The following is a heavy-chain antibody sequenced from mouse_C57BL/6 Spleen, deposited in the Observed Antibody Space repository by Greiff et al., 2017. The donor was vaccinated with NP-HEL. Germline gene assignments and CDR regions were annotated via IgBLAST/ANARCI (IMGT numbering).Heavy chain of an antibody. CDR2: ISNGGGST. Sequence: EVQLVESGGGLVQPGGSLKLSCAASGFTFSDYYMYWVRQTPEKRLEWVAYISNGGGSTYYPDTVKGRFTISRDNAKNTLYLQMSRLKSEDTAMYYCARSPLLLYAMDYWGQGTSVTVSS. V-gene: IGHV5-12*01. CDR1: GFTFSDYY. J-gene: IGHJ4*01. CDR3: ARSPLLLYAMDY. D-gene: IGHD1-1*01.